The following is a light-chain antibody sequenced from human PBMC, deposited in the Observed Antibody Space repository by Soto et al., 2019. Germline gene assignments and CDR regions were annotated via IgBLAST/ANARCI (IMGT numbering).Light chain of an antibody. CDR2: DVS. Sequence: QSALTPPASVSGSPGQSITISCTGTSSDVGAYNLVSWYQQHPGRAPKLFIFDVSDRPSGVSTRFSGSKSGNTASLTISGLQAEDEAFYYCSSYTNTSTLMFGGGTKLTVL. V-gene: IGLV2-14*02. J-gene: IGLJ3*02. CDR3: SSYTNTSTLM. CDR1: SSDVGAYNL.